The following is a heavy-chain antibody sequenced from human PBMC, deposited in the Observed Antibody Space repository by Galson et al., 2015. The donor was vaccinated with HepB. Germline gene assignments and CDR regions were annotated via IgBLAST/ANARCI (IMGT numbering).Heavy chain of an antibody. CDR3: ARQQQLISQEFDY. CDR2: INTKTGKP. CDR1: GYTFTTYA. D-gene: IGHD1-1*01. V-gene: IGHV7-4-1*02. Sequence: SVKVSCKASGYTFTTYALIWVRQAPGQGLEWMGCINTKTGKPTYAQGFTGRFVFSFDTSVSTAYLQISSLKAEDTAVYFCARQQQLISQEFDYWGQGTLVTVSS. J-gene: IGHJ4*02.